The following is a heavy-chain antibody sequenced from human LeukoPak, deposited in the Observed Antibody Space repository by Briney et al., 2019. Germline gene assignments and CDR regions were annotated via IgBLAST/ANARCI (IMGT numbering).Heavy chain of an antibody. Sequence: GGSLRLSCAASGFTFSDYYMGWIRQAPGKGLEWVSYISSSGSTIYYADSVKGRFTISRDSAKNSLYLQMNSLRAEDTAVYYCARDPLGYSGYDPDYWGQGTLVTVSS. V-gene: IGHV3-11*04. CDR2: ISSSGSTI. J-gene: IGHJ4*02. CDR1: GFTFSDYY. CDR3: ARDPLGYSGYDPDY. D-gene: IGHD5-12*01.